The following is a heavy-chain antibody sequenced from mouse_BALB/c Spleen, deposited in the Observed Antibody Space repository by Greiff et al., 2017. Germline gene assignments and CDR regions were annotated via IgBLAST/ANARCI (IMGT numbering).Heavy chain of an antibody. CDR2: ISYSGST. Sequence: QSGPGLVKPSQSLSLTCTVTGYSITSDYAWNWIRQFPGNKLEWMGYISYSGSTSYNPSLKSRISITRDTSKNQFFLQLNSVTTEDTATYYCARSYDGYYGWYFDVWGAGTTVTVSS. J-gene: IGHJ1*01. V-gene: IGHV3-2*02. CDR3: ARSYDGYYGWYFDV. CDR1: GYSITSDYA. D-gene: IGHD2-3*01.